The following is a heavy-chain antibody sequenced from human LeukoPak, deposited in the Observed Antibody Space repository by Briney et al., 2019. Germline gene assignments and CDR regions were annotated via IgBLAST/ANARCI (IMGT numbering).Heavy chain of an antibody. CDR1: GYTFTGYY. D-gene: IGHD6-6*01. CDR2: INPNSGGT. J-gene: IGHJ4*02. CDR3: ARREYSSSSFDY. Sequence: ASVKVSCKASGYTFTGYYMHWVRQAPGQGLEWMGWINPNSGGTNYAQKFQGRVTMTRDTSISTAYMELSRLRSDDTAVYYCARREYSSSSFDYWGQGTLVTVSS. V-gene: IGHV1-2*02.